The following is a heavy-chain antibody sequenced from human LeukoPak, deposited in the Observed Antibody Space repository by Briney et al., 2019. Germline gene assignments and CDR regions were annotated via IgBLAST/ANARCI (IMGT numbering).Heavy chain of an antibody. CDR1: GFTFGDYA. V-gene: IGHV3-49*04. Sequence: PGGSLRLSCTASGFTFGDYAMSWVRQAPGKGLEWVGFIRSEAYGGTTEYAASVKGRFTISRDDSKSIAYLQMNSLKTEDTAVYYCTREAFSSGWPRFDYWGQGTLVTVSS. J-gene: IGHJ4*02. CDR3: TREAFSSGWPRFDY. D-gene: IGHD6-19*01. CDR2: IRSEAYGGTT.